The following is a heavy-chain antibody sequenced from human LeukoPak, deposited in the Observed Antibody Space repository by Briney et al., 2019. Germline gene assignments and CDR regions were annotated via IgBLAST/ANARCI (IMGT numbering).Heavy chain of an antibody. D-gene: IGHD3-10*01. CDR1: GFTFSSYW. CDR3: ASSGSYYNGGY. CDR2: INSDGSST. Sequence: GGSLRLSCAASGFTFSSYWMHWVRQAPGKGLVWVSRINSDGSSTSYADSVKGRFAISRDNAKNTLYLQMNRLRAEDTAVYYCASSGSYYNGGYWGQGPLVTVPS. J-gene: IGHJ1*01. V-gene: IGHV3-74*01.